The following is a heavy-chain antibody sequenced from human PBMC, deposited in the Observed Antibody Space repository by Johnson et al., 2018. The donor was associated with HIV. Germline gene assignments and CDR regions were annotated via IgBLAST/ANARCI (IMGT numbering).Heavy chain of an antibody. CDR2: IYSGGST. Sequence: VQLVESGGGLVQPGGSLRLSCAASGFTFDDYDMSWVRQAPGKGLEWVSVIYSGGSTYYADSVKGRFTISRDNSKNTLYLQMNSLRAEDTAVYYCARALGYCSGGSCPLDAFDIWGQGTMVTVSS. V-gene: IGHV3-66*01. CDR3: ARALGYCSGGSCPLDAFDI. J-gene: IGHJ3*02. D-gene: IGHD2-15*01. CDR1: GFTFDDYD.